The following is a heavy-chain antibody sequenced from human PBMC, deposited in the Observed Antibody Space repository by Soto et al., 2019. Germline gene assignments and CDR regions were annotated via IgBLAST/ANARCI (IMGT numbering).Heavy chain of an antibody. V-gene: IGHV1-69*02. CDR3: ATSYCSGGSCHGYFDY. CDR2: IIPILGIA. CDR1: GGTFSSYT. Sequence: SVKVSCKASGGTFSSYTISWVRQAPGQGLEWMGRIIPILGIANYAQKFQGRVTITADKSTSTAYMELSSLRSEDTAVYYCATSYCSGGSCHGYFDYWGQGTLVTVSS. J-gene: IGHJ4*02. D-gene: IGHD2-15*01.